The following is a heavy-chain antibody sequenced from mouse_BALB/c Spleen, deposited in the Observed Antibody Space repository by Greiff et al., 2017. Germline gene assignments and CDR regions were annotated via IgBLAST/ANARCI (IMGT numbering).Heavy chain of an antibody. CDR2: ISYDGSN. Sequence: EVKLQESGPGLVKPSQSLSLTCSVTGYSITSGYYWNWIRQFPGNKLEWMGYISYDGSNNYNPSLKNRISITRDTSKNQFFLKLNSVTTEDTATYYCARNYGGYFDYWGQGTTLTVSS. D-gene: IGHD1-2*01. J-gene: IGHJ2*01. CDR3: ARNYGGYFDY. V-gene: IGHV3-6*02. CDR1: GYSITSGYY.